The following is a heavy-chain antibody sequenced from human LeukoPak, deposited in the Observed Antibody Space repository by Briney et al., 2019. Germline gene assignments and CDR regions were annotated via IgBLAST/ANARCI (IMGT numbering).Heavy chain of an antibody. CDR3: AKNDRDILTGFDY. D-gene: IGHD3-9*01. CDR2: ISGSGGST. V-gene: IGHV3-23*01. Sequence: GGSLRLSCAASGFTFSSYAMSWVRQAPGMGLEWVSAISGSGGSTYYADSVKGRFTISRDNSKNTLYLQMNSLRAEDTAVYYCAKNDRDILTGFDYWGQGTLVTVSS. CDR1: GFTFSSYA. J-gene: IGHJ4*02.